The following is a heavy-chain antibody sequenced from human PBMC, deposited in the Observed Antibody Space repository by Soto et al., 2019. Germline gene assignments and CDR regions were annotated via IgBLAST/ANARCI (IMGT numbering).Heavy chain of an antibody. CDR1: GGSISSSSYY. CDR3: ARHLDDFWSGYATGYYYGMDV. Sequence: QLQLQESGPGLVKPSETLSLTCTVSGGSISSSSYYWGWIRQPPGKGLEWIGSIYYSGSTYYNPSLKSRVTISVDTSKNQFSRKLSSVTAADTAVYYCARHLDDFWSGYATGYYYGMDVWGQGTTVTVSS. D-gene: IGHD3-3*01. V-gene: IGHV4-39*01. CDR2: IYYSGST. J-gene: IGHJ6*02.